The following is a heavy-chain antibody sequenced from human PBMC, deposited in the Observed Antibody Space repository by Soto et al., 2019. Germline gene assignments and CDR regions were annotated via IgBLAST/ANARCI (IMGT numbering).Heavy chain of an antibody. CDR3: ARGGAARPDY. D-gene: IGHD6-6*01. CDR1: GFTFSSYG. V-gene: IGHV3-48*02. Sequence: EVQLVESGGGLVQPGGSLRLSCVASGFTFSSYGMNWVRQAPGKGQAWVSYISSGRPTIQYADSVKGRFTISRDNAKNSLYLQMNSLRDEDTAVYYCARGGAARPDYWGQGTLVTVSS. CDR2: ISSGRPTI. J-gene: IGHJ4*02.